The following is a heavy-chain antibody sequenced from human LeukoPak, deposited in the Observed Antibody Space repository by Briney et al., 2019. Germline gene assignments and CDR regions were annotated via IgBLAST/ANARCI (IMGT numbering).Heavy chain of an antibody. J-gene: IGHJ6*03. Sequence: SETLSLTCAVYGGSFSGYYWSWIRQPPGKGLEWIGEINHSGSTNYNPSLKSRVTISVDTSKNQFSLKLSSVTAADTAVHYCARGAPYYDFWSGYYTTPGGGYMDVWGKGTTVTVSS. CDR2: INHSGST. CDR1: GGSFSGYY. D-gene: IGHD3-3*01. V-gene: IGHV4-34*01. CDR3: ARGAPYYDFWSGYYTTPGGGYMDV.